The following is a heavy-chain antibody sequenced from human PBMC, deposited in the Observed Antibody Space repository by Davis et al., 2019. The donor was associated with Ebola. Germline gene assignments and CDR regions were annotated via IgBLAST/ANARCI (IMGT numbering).Heavy chain of an antibody. J-gene: IGHJ5*02. D-gene: IGHD4-17*01. V-gene: IGHV4-4*07. CDR2: IHPSGSS. CDR3: ARGLYGDSGKNWFDP. CDR1: GGSLNNYY. Sequence: GSLRLSCTVSGGSLNNYYWSWIRQPAGKGLEWIGRIHPSGSSNYNPSLKSRVTMSVDTSKNHFSLKLSSMTAADTAVYYCARGLYGDSGKNWFDPWGQGTLVTVSS.